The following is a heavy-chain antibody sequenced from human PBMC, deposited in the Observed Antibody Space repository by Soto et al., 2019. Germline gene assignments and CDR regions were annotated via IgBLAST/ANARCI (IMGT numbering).Heavy chain of an antibody. CDR3: VRDGYPDCFYGVDV. Sequence: PGGSLRLSCAASGFSFNTYWMHWVRQAPGKGLVWVSRMNSDGSMINYADAVKGRFTISRDNAMKMLYLQMTSLRAEDTAVYYCVRDGYPDCFYGVDVWGQGTTVPVSS. J-gene: IGHJ6*02. V-gene: IGHV3-74*01. CDR2: MNSDGSMI. D-gene: IGHD1-1*01. CDR1: GFSFNTYW.